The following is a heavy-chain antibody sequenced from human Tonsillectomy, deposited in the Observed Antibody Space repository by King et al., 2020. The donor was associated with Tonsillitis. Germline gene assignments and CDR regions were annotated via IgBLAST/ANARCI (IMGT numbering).Heavy chain of an antibody. V-gene: IGHV3-9*01. CDR2: ISWTSGSI. CDR3: AWGDGGRGGAFDI. CDR1: GFTFDDYA. D-gene: IGHD2-15*01. Sequence: VQLVESGGGLVQPGRSLRLSCAASGFTFDDYAMHWVRQAPGKGLEWVSGISWTSGSIGYADSVKGRFTISIDNAKNSLYLQMNSLRAEDTAFYYCAWGDGGRGGAFDIWGQGTMVTVSS. J-gene: IGHJ3*02.